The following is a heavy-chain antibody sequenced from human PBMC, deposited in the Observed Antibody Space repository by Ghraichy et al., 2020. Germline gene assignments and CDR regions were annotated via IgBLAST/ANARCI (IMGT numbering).Heavy chain of an antibody. CDR2: LNSDGTYI. J-gene: IGHJ4*02. CDR3: ARCVSGSDGASDY. D-gene: IGHD1-26*01. CDR1: GFTFSTYA. Sequence: GSLRLSCAASGFTFSTYAMNWVRQAPGKGLEWISSLNSDGTYIFYADSVRGRFTISRDNSKNTLYLQMSSLRDEDTVVYFCARCVSGSDGASDYWGLGTSVTVSS. V-gene: IGHV3-23*01.